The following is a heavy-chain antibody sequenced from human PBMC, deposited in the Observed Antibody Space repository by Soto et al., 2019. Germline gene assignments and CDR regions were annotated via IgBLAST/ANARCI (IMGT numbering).Heavy chain of an antibody. CDR3: ARVYVLGSSSLSGMDV. V-gene: IGHV1-69*06. CDR2: IIPIFGTA. D-gene: IGHD6-6*01. CDR1: GGTLSSYA. J-gene: IGHJ6*02. Sequence: ASVKVSCKASGGTLSSYAISWVRQAPGQGLEWMGGIIPIFGTANYAQKFQGRVTITADKSTSTAYMELSSLRSEDTAVYYCARVYVLGSSSLSGMDVWGQGTTVTVSS.